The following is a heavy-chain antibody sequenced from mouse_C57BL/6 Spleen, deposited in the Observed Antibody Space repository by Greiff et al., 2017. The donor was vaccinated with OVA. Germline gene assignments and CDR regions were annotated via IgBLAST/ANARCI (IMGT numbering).Heavy chain of an antibody. CDR2: ISSGGDYI. V-gene: IGHV5-9-1*02. CDR1: GFTFSSSA. D-gene: IGHD2-3*01. J-gene: IGHJ4*01. CDR3: TRDDGKYAMDY. Sequence: EVKLVESGEGLVKPGGSLKFSCAASGFTFSSSAMPWVRQTPEKRLEWVAYISSGGDYIYYADNVKGRFTISRDNARNTLYLQMRSLKSEDTAMYYCTRDDGKYAMDYWGQGTSVTVSS.